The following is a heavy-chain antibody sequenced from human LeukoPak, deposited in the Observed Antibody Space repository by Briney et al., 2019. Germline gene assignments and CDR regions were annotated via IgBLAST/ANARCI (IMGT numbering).Heavy chain of an antibody. CDR3: VTMASNVFRY. J-gene: IGHJ4*02. Sequence: GGSLRLSCAASGFPFNHYWMSWIRQAPGKGLEWVANIKQDGTEKYYRDSLKGRFIISNDNAKKSVYLQMNSLRVEDTAVYYCVTMASNVFRYWGQGTLVTVSS. CDR1: GFPFNHYW. CDR2: IKQDGTEK. V-gene: IGHV3-7*03. D-gene: IGHD3-16*02.